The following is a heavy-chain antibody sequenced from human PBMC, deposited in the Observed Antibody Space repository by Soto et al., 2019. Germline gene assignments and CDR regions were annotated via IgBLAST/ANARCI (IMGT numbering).Heavy chain of an antibody. Sequence: PSETLSLTCTFSGGSIRSGGYYWSWIRQHPGKGLEWIGYIYYSGSTYYNPSLKSRVTISVDTSKNQFSLKLSSVTAADTAVYYCASVKTSDSSGYYWDYWGQGTLVTVSS. V-gene: IGHV4-31*03. CDR3: ASVKTSDSSGYYWDY. CDR1: GGSIRSGGYY. CDR2: IYYSGST. D-gene: IGHD3-22*01. J-gene: IGHJ4*02.